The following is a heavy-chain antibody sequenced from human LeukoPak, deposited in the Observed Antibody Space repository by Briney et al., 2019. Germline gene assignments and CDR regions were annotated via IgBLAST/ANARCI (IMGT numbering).Heavy chain of an antibody. J-gene: IGHJ4*02. Sequence: PSETLSLTCTVSGDSISSGDYYWSWIRQPAGKGLEWIGRISSSGSTNYNPSLKSRVTISVDTSKNQFSLKLSSVTAADTAVYYCARCIAAAGRKDPWYFDYWGQGTLVTVSS. D-gene: IGHD6-13*01. CDR2: ISSSGST. V-gene: IGHV4-61*02. CDR1: GDSISSGDYY. CDR3: ARCIAAAGRKDPWYFDY.